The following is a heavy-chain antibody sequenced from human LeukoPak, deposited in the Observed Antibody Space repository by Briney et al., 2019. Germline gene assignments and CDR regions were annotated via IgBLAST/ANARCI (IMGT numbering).Heavy chain of an antibody. Sequence: SETLSLTCGVYGGSFSGCYWTWIRQPPGRGLEWIGEINHSGSTNYIPSLKSRVTMSLDTSKNQFSLKLTSVTAADTAVYYCAGGATPGVFWGQGTLVTVSS. V-gene: IGHV4-34*01. CDR3: AGGATPGVF. CDR2: INHSGST. D-gene: IGHD3-10*01. CDR1: GGSFSGCY. J-gene: IGHJ4*02.